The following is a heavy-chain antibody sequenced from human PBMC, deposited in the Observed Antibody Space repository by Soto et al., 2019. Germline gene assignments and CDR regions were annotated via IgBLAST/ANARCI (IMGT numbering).Heavy chain of an antibody. Sequence: PGGSLRLSCAASGFTFSSYSMNWVRQAPGKGLEWVSYISSSSSTIYYADSVKGRFTISRDNAKNSLYLQMNSLRDEDTAVYYCARDSNIVHLYGGNSGWFDPWGQGTLVTVSS. CDR2: ISSSSSTI. V-gene: IGHV3-48*02. CDR3: ARDSNIVHLYGGNSGWFDP. J-gene: IGHJ5*02. D-gene: IGHD4-17*01. CDR1: GFTFSSYS.